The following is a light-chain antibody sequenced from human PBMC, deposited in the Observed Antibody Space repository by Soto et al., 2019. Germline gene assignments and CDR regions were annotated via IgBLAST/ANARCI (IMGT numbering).Light chain of an antibody. J-gene: IGKJ5*01. Sequence: EIVLTQSPGTLSLSPGERAILSCRASQSVRTKLAWYQQKPGQAPRLLIYGASSRATGIPARFSGSGSGTEFTLTISSLQSEDSGVYYCQQYNKWPAEITLGQGTRLEIK. CDR3: QQYNKWPAEIT. CDR1: QSVRTK. CDR2: GAS. V-gene: IGKV3D-15*01.